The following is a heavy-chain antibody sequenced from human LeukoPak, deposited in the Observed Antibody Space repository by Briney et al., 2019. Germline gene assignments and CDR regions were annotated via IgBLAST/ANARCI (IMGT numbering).Heavy chain of an antibody. V-gene: IGHV4-59*01. CDR2: IYYSGST. Sequence: SETLSLTCTVSGGSISSYYWSWIRQPPGKGLEWIGYIYYSGSTNYNPSLKSRVTISVDTSKNQFSLKLSSVTAADTAVYYCARAAAGTTGWYFGYWGQGTLVTVSS. CDR3: ARAAAGTTGWYFGY. J-gene: IGHJ4*02. CDR1: GGSISSYY. D-gene: IGHD6-13*01.